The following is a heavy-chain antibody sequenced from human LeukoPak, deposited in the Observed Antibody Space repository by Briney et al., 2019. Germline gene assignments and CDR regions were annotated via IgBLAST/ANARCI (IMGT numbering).Heavy chain of an antibody. V-gene: IGHV4-31*03. CDR3: ARGEAARPSGYYYYYMDV. Sequence: TPSQTLSLTCTVSVGSISSGGYYWSSIRQHPGKGLEWIGYIYYRGSSGSTYYNPSLKSRVTISVDTSKNQFSLKLSSVTAADTAVYYCARGEAARPSGYYYYYMDVWGKGTTVTVPS. D-gene: IGHD6-6*01. J-gene: IGHJ6*03. CDR2: IYYRGSSGST. CDR1: VGSISSGGYY.